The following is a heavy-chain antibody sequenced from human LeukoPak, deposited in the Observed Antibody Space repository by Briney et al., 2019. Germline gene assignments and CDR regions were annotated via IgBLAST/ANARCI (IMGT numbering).Heavy chain of an antibody. CDR2: INPKNAAT. D-gene: IGHD3-3*01. Sequence: ASVNVSCKASGYTFTGHYIHWVRQAPGQGLEWMGWINPKNAATNYAQKFQGRVTMTRDTSISTAYMELSRLRSDDTAVYYCARGLEWLTRRHTWFDPWGQGTLVTVSS. CDR3: ARGLEWLTRRHTWFDP. J-gene: IGHJ5*02. CDR1: GYTFTGHY. V-gene: IGHV1-2*02.